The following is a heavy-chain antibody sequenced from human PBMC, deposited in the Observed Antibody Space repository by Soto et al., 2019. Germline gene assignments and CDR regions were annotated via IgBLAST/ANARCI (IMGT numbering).Heavy chain of an antibody. D-gene: IGHD2-15*01. CDR1: GVTFSNYG. J-gene: IGHJ1*01. Sequence: LRLSCAASGVTFSNYGMSWVRQAPGKGLEWVSVISGSGGSTYYADSVKGRFTLSRDNSKNTVYLQMNSLRAEDTAVYYCAKDSPVGVPLLRDLHDWGQGTLVTVSS. CDR3: AKDSPVGVPLLRDLHD. CDR2: ISGSGGST. V-gene: IGHV3-23*01.